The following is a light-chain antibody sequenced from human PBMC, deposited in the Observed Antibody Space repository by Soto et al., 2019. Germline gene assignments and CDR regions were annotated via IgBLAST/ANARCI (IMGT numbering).Light chain of an antibody. CDR2: SNH. Sequence: QAVLTQPSSSSGTPGXXXXXXXXXXXXNIGSNTVNWYQQLPGTAPKLLMYSNHQRPSGVPDRFSGSKSGTSASLAINGLQSEDEADYFCAAWDTTLNGFVFGTGTKVTV. CDR3: AAWDTTLNGFV. CDR1: XXNIGSNT. J-gene: IGLJ1*01. V-gene: IGLV1-44*01.